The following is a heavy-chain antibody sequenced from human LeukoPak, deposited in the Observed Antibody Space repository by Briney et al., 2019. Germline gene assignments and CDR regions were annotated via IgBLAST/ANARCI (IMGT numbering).Heavy chain of an antibody. Sequence: GSLRLSCAASGFTFSSYAMSWVRQPPGKGLEWIGEINHSGSTNYNPSLKSRVTISVDTSKNQFSLKLSSVTAADTAVYYCARDHLLWFGEGGMDVWGQGTTVTVSS. CDR3: ARDHLLWFGEGGMDV. J-gene: IGHJ6*02. D-gene: IGHD3-10*01. CDR1: GFTFSSYA. CDR2: INHSGST. V-gene: IGHV4-34*01.